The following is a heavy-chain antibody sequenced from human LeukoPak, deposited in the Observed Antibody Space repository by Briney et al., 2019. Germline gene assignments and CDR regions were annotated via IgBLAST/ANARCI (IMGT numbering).Heavy chain of an antibody. Sequence: PGGSLRLSCAASGFTFSSYWMHWVRQAPGKGLEWVAVISYDGSKKYYAESVKGRFTISRDNSKSTLYLQMNRLRADDKALYYCVKDRIGAAAGIRLDSWGQGTLVTVSS. D-gene: IGHD6-13*01. V-gene: IGHV3-30*18. CDR2: ISYDGSKK. CDR1: GFTFSSYW. CDR3: VKDRIGAAAGIRLDS. J-gene: IGHJ4*02.